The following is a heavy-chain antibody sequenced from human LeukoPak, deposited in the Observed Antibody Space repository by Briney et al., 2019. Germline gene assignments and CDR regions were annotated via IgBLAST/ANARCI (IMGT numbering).Heavy chain of an antibody. CDR3: ARWVYPDY. CDR2: ISSSSSTI. D-gene: IGHD4-23*01. Sequence: GGSLRLSCAASGFTFSSYSMNWVRQAPGKGLEWVSYISSSSSTIYYAGSVKGRFTISRDNAKNSLFLQMNSLRAEDTAVYYCARWVYPDYWGQGTLVTVSS. J-gene: IGHJ4*02. V-gene: IGHV3-48*01. CDR1: GFTFSSYS.